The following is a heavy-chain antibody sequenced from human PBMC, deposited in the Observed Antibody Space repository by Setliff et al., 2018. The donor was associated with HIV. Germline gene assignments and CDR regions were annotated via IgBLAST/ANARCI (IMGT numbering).Heavy chain of an antibody. CDR1: GGTFSSYA. CDR3: ARVLTIVGAALFGY. CDR2: IIPIFGTA. D-gene: IGHD1-26*01. J-gene: IGHJ4*02. Sequence: GASVKVSCKASGGTFSSYAISWVRQAPGQGLEWMGGIIPIFGTANYAQKFQGRVTITTDTSTSTAYMELRSLRSDDTAVYYCARVLTIVGAALFGYWGQGTLVTVSS. V-gene: IGHV1-69*05.